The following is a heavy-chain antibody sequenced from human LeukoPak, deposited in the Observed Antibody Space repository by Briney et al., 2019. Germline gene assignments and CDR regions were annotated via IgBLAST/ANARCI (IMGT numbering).Heavy chain of an antibody. CDR1: GFTFSSYW. V-gene: IGHV3-7*01. D-gene: IGHD3-10*01. Sequence: PGGSLRLSCAASGFTFSSYWMSWVRQAPGKGLEWVANIKQDGSEKYYVDSVKGRFTISRDNAKNSLYLQMNSLRAEGTAVYYCARDITMVRGVGFDYWGQGTLVTVSS. J-gene: IGHJ4*02. CDR2: IKQDGSEK. CDR3: ARDITMVRGVGFDY.